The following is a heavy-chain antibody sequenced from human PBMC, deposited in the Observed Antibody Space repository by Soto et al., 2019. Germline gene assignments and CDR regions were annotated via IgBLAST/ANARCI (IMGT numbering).Heavy chain of an antibody. V-gene: IGHV4-59*01. J-gene: IGHJ5*02. D-gene: IGHD3-3*01. Sequence: SETLSLTCTVSGGSISSYYWSWIRQPPGKGLEWIGYIYYSGSTNYNPSLKSRVTISVDTSKNQFSLKLSSVTAADTAVYYCARDVGRITIFGVVLRWFDPWGQGTLVTVSS. CDR2: IYYSGST. CDR3: ARDVGRITIFGVVLRWFDP. CDR1: GGSISSYY.